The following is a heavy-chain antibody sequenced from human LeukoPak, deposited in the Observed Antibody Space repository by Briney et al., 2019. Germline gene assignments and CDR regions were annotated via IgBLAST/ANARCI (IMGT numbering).Heavy chain of an antibody. CDR2: IWYDGSNK. Sequence: GGSLRLSCAASGFTFSSYGMHWVRQAPGKGLEWVAVIWYDGSNKYYADSVKGRFTISRDNSKNTLYLQMNSLRAEDTAVYYCARDGRSGYDPYYFDYWGQGTPVTVSS. J-gene: IGHJ4*02. V-gene: IGHV3-33*01. CDR3: ARDGRSGYDPYYFDY. CDR1: GFTFSSYG. D-gene: IGHD5-12*01.